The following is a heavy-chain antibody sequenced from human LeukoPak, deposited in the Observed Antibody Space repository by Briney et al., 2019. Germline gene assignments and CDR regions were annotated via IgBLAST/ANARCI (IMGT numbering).Heavy chain of an antibody. CDR1: GGSISGYY. Sequence: SETLSLTCAVYGGSISGYYWSWIRQPPGKGLERIGEINHSGSTKYNPSLKSRVTISVDTSKNEFSLKLSSVTAADTAVYYCASCYYDSSGYYLNWFDPWGQGTLVTVSP. J-gene: IGHJ5*02. CDR2: INHSGST. V-gene: IGHV4-34*01. D-gene: IGHD3-22*01. CDR3: ASCYYDSSGYYLNWFDP.